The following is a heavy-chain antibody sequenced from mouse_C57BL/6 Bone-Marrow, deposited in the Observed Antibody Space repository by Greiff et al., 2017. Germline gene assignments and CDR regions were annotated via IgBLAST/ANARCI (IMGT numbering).Heavy chain of an antibody. CDR1: GYTFTSYW. Sequence: QVQLQQPGAELVKPGASVTLSCTASGYTFTSYWMHWVKQRPGQGLEWIGMIHPNSGSTNYTEKFKSKATLTVDKSSSTAYMQLSSLTSEDSAVYYGARWGLFYAMDYWGQGTSVTVSS. D-gene: IGHD3-1*01. J-gene: IGHJ4*01. V-gene: IGHV1-64*01. CDR2: IHPNSGST. CDR3: ARWGLFYAMDY.